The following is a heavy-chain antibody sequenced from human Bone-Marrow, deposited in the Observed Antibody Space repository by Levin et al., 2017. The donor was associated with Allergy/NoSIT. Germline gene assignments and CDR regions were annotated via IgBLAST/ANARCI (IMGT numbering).Heavy chain of an antibody. CDR2: IIPIFRTP. J-gene: IGHJ4*02. CDR3: ARSYCGGDCFSPFDS. D-gene: IGHD2-21*02. Sequence: SVKVSCKASGDTFSRDAISWVRQAPGQGLEWMGGIIPIFRTPNYSQKFQDRVTIIADESTNTVYMELISLRSDDTAVYYCARSYCGGDCFSPFDSWGQGTLVTVSS. CDR1: GDTFSRDA. V-gene: IGHV1-69*13.